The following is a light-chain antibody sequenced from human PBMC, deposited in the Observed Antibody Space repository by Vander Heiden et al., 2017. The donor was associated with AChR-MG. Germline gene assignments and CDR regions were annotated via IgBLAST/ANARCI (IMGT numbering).Light chain of an antibody. CDR1: QSISSY. CDR2: AAS. Sequence: DIQMTQSPSSLSASVGDRVTITCRASQSISSYLNWYQQKPGKAPKLLIYAASSLQSGVPSRFSGSGSGTDFTLTISRLQPEDFATYYCQQSYSTHHFGGGTKVEIK. CDR3: QQSYSTHH. J-gene: IGKJ4*01. V-gene: IGKV1-39*01.